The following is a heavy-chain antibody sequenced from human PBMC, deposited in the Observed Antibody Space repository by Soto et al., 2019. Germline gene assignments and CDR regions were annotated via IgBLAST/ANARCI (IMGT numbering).Heavy chain of an antibody. J-gene: IGHJ6*02. CDR1: GYTFTSYA. CDR2: INAGNGNT. D-gene: IGHD5-18*01. V-gene: IGHV1-3*01. Sequence: ASVKVSCKASGYTFTSYAMHWVRQAPGQRLEWMGWINAGNGNTKYSQKFQGRVTISRDTSANTAYMELSGLRSEDTAVYYCARDGGYHNHYYGMDVWGQGTTVTVSS. CDR3: ARDGGYHNHYYGMDV.